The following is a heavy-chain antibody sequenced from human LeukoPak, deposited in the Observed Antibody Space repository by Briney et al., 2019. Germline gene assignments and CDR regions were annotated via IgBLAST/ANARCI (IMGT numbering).Heavy chain of an antibody. CDR3: ARDLRLSPYSGGWPLDY. Sequence: SETLSLTRTVSGYSISSGYYWGWIRQPPGKGLEWIGSIYHNGNTFYNPSLKSRITISVDTSKNQFSLKLSSVTAADTAVYYCARDLRLSPYSGGWPLDYWGQGTLVTVSS. CDR2: IYHNGNT. J-gene: IGHJ4*02. V-gene: IGHV4-38-2*02. D-gene: IGHD6-19*01. CDR1: GYSISSGYY.